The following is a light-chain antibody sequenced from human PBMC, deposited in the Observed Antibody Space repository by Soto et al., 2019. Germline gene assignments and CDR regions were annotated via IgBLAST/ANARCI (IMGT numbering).Light chain of an antibody. V-gene: IGLV1-40*01. Sequence: QSVLTQPPSVSGAPGQRVTISCTGSSPNIGAGYDVHWYQQLPGTAPKLLIYGNSNRPSGVPDRFSGSKSGTSASLAITGLQAEDEADYYCQSYDSSLSGYVFGTGNKVTVL. CDR3: QSYDSSLSGYV. CDR1: SPNIGAGYD. J-gene: IGLJ1*01. CDR2: GNS.